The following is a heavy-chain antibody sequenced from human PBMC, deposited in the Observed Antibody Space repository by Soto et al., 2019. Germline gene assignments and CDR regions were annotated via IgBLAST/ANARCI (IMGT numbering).Heavy chain of an antibody. CDR2: INPSGGST. V-gene: IGHV1-46*01. J-gene: IGHJ6*02. CDR3: ARDGPGYCSSTSCYGAYYYGMDV. CDR1: GYTLTSDY. D-gene: IGHD2-2*01. Sequence: GASVKVSCKTSGYTLTSDYMHWVRQAPGQGLEWMGIINPSGGSTSYAQKFQGRVTMTRDTSTSTVYMELSSLRSEDTAVYYCARDGPGYCSSTSCYGAYYYGMDVWGQGTTVTVSS.